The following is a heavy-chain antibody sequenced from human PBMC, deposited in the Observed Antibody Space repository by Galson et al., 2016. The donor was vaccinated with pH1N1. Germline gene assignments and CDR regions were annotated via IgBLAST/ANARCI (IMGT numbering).Heavy chain of an antibody. Sequence: SLRLSCAASGFSFSETAMHWVRQASGKGLEWIGRIRSKANNFATAYAASLKGRFTISRDDSNNMAYLQMSSLKTEDTAVYFCTRQGPMVRGVARWLDCWGQGTLVTVSS. V-gene: IGHV3-73*01. CDR1: GFSFSETA. D-gene: IGHD3-10*01. CDR2: IRSKANNFAT. J-gene: IGHJ4*02. CDR3: TRQGPMVRGVARWLDC.